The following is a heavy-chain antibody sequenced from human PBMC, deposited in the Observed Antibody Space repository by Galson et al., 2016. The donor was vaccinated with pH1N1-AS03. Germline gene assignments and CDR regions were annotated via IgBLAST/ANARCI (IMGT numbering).Heavy chain of an antibody. CDR1: GGIFSNYA. CDR3: SREVPSGPREVQGLQNYGMDV. CDR2: IIPMLGTA. V-gene: IGHV1-69*13. J-gene: IGHJ6*02. Sequence: SVKVSCKASGGIFSNYAISWVRQAPGQGLERMGGIIPMLGTANYAQKFQGRVTITADESTRTAYMELSSLTSEDTAVYYCSREVPSGPREVQGLQNYGMDVWGQGTTVTVSS.